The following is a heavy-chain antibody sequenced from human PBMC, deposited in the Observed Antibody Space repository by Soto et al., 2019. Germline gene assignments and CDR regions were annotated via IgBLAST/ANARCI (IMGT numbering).Heavy chain of an antibody. J-gene: IGHJ5*02. CDR2: IYHSGST. Sequence: PSESMSLTSAVSRGSISISNWGSWVRQPPGKGLEWIGEIYHSGSTNYNPSLKSRVTISVDKSKNQFSLKLSSVTAADTAVYYCARGVVPAARGHWFDPWGQGTLVTVSS. V-gene: IGHV4-4*02. CDR1: RGSISISNW. CDR3: ARGVVPAARGHWFDP. D-gene: IGHD2-2*01.